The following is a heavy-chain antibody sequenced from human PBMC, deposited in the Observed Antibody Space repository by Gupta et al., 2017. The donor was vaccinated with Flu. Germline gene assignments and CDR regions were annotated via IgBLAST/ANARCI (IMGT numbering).Heavy chain of an antibody. Sequence: IPIFGTANYAQKFQGRVTITADKSTSTAYMELSSLRSEDTAVYYCARDQGLGGELLFGWFDPWGQGTLVTVSS. CDR3: ARDQGLGGELLFGWFDP. V-gene: IGHV1-69*06. CDR2: IPIFGTA. J-gene: IGHJ5*02. D-gene: IGHD3-10*01.